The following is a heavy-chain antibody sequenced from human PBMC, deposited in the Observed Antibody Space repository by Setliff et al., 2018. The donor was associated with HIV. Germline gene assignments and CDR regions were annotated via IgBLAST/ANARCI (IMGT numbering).Heavy chain of an antibody. CDR2: ISGSGGST. D-gene: IGHD5-12*01. J-gene: IGHJ4*02. CDR3: AKDPRAAVATICDY. CDR1: GFTFSSYA. Sequence: GGSPRLSCAASGFTFSSYAMSWVRQAPGKGLEWVSAISGSGGSTYYADSVKGRFTISRDNSKNTLYLQMNSLRAEDTAVYYCAKDPRAAVATICDYWGQGTLVTVSS. V-gene: IGHV3-23*01.